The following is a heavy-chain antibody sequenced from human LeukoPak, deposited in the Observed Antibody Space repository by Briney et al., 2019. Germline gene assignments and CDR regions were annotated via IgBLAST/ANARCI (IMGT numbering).Heavy chain of an antibody. J-gene: IGHJ4*02. CDR3: ARGERTVAGTPFDY. V-gene: IGHV1-69*05. CDR2: IIPIFGTA. CDR1: GGTFSSYA. Sequence: SVNVSCRASGGTFSSYAISWVRQAPGQGLEWMGGIIPIFGTANYAQTFQGRVTITTDESTSTAYMELSSLRSEDTAVYYCARGERTVAGTPFDYWGQGTLVTVSS. D-gene: IGHD6-19*01.